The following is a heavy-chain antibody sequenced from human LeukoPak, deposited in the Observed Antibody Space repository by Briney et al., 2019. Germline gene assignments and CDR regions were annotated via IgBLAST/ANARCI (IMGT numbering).Heavy chain of an antibody. V-gene: IGHV1-2*06. D-gene: IGHD5-18*01. CDR3: VRDGGYSYGSLDP. Sequence: ASVKVSCKASGYTFTVYYMHWERQAPGQGLEWMGRINPNSGGANYAQKFQGRVTMTLDTSISTAYMELSRLRSDDSAVYYCVRDGGYSYGSLDPWGQGTLVTVSS. CDR2: INPNSGGA. J-gene: IGHJ5*02. CDR1: GYTFTVYY.